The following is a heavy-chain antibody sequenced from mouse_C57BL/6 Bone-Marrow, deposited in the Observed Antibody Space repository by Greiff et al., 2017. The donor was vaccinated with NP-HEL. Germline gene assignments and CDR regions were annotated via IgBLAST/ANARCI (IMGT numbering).Heavy chain of an antibody. CDR2: IHPNSGST. CDR1: GYTFTSYW. J-gene: IGHJ4*01. CDR3: ARQDSSGPHYYAMDY. Sequence: VQLQQPGAELVKPGASVKLSCTASGYTFTSYWMHWVKQRPGQGLEWIGMIHPNSGSTNYNEKLKSKATLTVDKSSSTAYMQLSSLTSEDSAVYYCARQDSSGPHYYAMDYWGQGTSVTVSS. V-gene: IGHV1-64*01. D-gene: IGHD3-2*02.